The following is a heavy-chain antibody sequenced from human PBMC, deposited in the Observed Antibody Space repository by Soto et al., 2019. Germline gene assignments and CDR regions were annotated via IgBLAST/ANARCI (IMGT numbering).Heavy chain of an antibody. V-gene: IGHV1-46*01. CDR2: INPGDSST. Sequence: QVQLVQSGAEVKKPGASVKVSCKASGYTLTSYKMYWVRQAPGQGLEWMGIINPGDSSTSYAQKFQGRFTITRETSANTVYLERSSLRSEDTPVYYCAAKEWELQYYCMDVCGQGTTVTVSS. D-gene: IGHD1-26*01. CDR3: AAKEWELQYYCMDV. CDR1: GYTLTSYK. J-gene: IGHJ6*02.